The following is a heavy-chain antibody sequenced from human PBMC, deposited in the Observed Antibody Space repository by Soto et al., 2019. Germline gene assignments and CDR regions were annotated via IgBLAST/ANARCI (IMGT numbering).Heavy chain of an antibody. CDR1: GGTFSIYT. CDR3: ASPQLERPLDYYYYYGMDV. V-gene: IGHV1-69*13. CDR2: IIPIFGTA. D-gene: IGHD1-1*01. J-gene: IGHJ6*02. Sequence: ASVKVSCKASGGTFSIYTISWVRQAPGQGLEWMGRIIPIFGTANYAQKFQGRVTITADESTSTAYMELSSLRSEDTAVYYCASPQLERPLDYYYYYGMDVWGQGTTVTVSS.